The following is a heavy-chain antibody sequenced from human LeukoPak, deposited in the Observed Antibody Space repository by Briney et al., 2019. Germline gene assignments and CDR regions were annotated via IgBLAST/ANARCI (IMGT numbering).Heavy chain of an antibody. J-gene: IGHJ4*02. CDR2: IWYDGSNK. CDR1: GFTFSSYG. D-gene: IGHD3-10*01. V-gene: IGHV3-33*01. CDR3: ASGDYYGSGSYYPIDY. Sequence: GGSLRLSCAASGFTFSSYGMHWVRQAPGKGLEWVAVIWYDGSNKYYADSVKGRFTISRDNSKNTLYLQMNSLRAEDTAVYYCASGDYYGSGSYYPIDYWGQGTLVTVSS.